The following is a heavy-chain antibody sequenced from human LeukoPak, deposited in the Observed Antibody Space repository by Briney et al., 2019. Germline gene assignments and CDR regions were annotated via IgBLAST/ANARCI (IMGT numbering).Heavy chain of an antibody. D-gene: IGHD2-2*01. CDR2: IYYSGST. V-gene: IGHV4-39*07. J-gene: IGHJ4*02. Sequence: SETLSLTCTVSGGSISSSSYYWGWIRQPPGKGLEWIGSIYYSGSTYYNPSLKSRVTISVDTSKNQFSLKLSSVTAADTAVYYCARESDCSSTSCPFDYWGQGTLVTVSS. CDR3: ARESDCSSTSCPFDY. CDR1: GGSISSSSYY.